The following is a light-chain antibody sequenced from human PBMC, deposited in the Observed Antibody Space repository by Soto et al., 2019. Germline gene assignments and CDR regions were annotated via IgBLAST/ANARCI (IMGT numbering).Light chain of an antibody. J-gene: IGKJ3*01. CDR1: QHIGSY. CDR2: AAS. Sequence: DIQMTQSPSSLSASVGDRVAITCRASQHIGSYLNWYQQKPGKAPKLLIYAASTLQSGVPSRFSGSGSGTYFTLTISSLQPEDFATYYWQQSYSSPFTFGPGTKVDVK. CDR3: QQSYSSPFT. V-gene: IGKV1-39*01.